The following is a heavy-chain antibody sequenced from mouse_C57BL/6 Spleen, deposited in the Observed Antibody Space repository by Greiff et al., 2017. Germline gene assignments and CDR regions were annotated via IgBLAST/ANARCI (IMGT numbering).Heavy chain of an antibody. D-gene: IGHD2-4*01. V-gene: IGHV1-76*01. Sequence: VQLQESGAKLVRPGASVKLSCKASGYTFTDYYINWVKQRPGQGLEWIARIYPGSGNTYYNEKFKGKATLTAEKSSSTAYMQLSSLTSEDSAVYFCARFGGLRRGYAMDYWGQGTSVTVSS. CDR3: ARFGGLRRGYAMDY. CDR2: IYPGSGNT. J-gene: IGHJ4*01. CDR1: GYTFTDYY.